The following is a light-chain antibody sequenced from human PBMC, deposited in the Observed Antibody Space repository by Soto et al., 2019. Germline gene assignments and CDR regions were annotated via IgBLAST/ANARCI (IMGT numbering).Light chain of an antibody. Sequence: DIQMTQSPSTLSASVGDRVTITCRASQSINNRLVWYQQKPGIAPILLIYKASSLQSGVPARFSGSGSGTECNFTICSLQPADFATYYCQQYNTYPWTFGHGTKVEI. CDR2: KAS. CDR1: QSINNR. V-gene: IGKV1-5*03. J-gene: IGKJ1*01. CDR3: QQYNTYPWT.